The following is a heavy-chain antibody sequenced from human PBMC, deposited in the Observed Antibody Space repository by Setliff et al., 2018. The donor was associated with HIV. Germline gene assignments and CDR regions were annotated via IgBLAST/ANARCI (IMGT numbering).Heavy chain of an antibody. V-gene: IGHV4-39*07. D-gene: IGHD3-16*01. CDR3: ARVKPGSLGGYVDQ. CDR1: GGSISSSSYY. Sequence: SETLSLTCTVSGGSISSSSYYWGWIRQPPGKGLEWIGSIYYSGSTYYNPSLKSRVTKSVDTSKNQFSLKLSSVPAADTAVYYCARVKPGSLGGYVDQWGQGTLVTVSS. J-gene: IGHJ5*02. CDR2: IYYSGST.